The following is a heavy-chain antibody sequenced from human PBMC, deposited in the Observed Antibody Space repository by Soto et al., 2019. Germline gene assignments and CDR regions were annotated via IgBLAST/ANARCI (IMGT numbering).Heavy chain of an antibody. CDR1: GGSISGSY. D-gene: IGHD6-19*01. Sequence: PSETLSLTCIVSGGSISGSYWSSIRQSPGKGLEWLGYVYYTGSTNYSPSLRSRVSISVDTSKNEFSRRLSSVTAADTAVYFCARSVAVPGAHIDYWGQGTQVTV. CDR2: VYYTGST. CDR3: ARSVAVPGAHIDY. V-gene: IGHV4-59*01. J-gene: IGHJ4*02.